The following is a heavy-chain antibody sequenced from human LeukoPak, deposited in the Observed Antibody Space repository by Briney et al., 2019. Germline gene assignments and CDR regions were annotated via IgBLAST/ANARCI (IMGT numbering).Heavy chain of an antibody. CDR1: GYTFSSYS. D-gene: IGHD6-13*01. J-gene: IGHJ4*02. CDR2: ISSSSSTI. V-gene: IGHV3-48*01. CDR3: ARESAAGRTPFDY. Sequence: GWSLRLSCAASGYTFSSYSMHWVHQAPGKGLEWVSYISSSSSTIYYADSVKGRFTISRDNAKNSLYLQMNSLRAEDTAVYYCARESAAGRTPFDYWGQGTLVTVSS.